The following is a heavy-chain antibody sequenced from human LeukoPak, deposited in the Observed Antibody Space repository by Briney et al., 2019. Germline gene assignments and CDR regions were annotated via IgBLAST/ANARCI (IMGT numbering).Heavy chain of an antibody. CDR1: GFTFSSYA. CDR3: ARVGGQKTYYYDSSGNPSGYGMDV. J-gene: IGHJ6*02. D-gene: IGHD3-22*01. Sequence: GGPLRLSCAASGFTFSSYAMHWVRQAPGKGLEWVAVISYDGSNKYYADSVKGRFTISRDNSKNTLYLQMNSLRAEDTAVYYCARVGGQKTYYYDSSGNPSGYGMDVWGQGTTVTVSS. V-gene: IGHV3-30-3*01. CDR2: ISYDGSNK.